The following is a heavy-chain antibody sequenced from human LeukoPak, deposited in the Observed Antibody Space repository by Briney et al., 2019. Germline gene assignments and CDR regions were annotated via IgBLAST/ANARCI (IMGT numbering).Heavy chain of an antibody. D-gene: IGHD6-13*01. CDR2: ISSSSSYI. Sequence: KPGGSLRLSCAASGFTLSSYSMNWVRQAPGKGLEWVSSISSSSSYIYYADSVKGRFTISRDNAKNTLYLQMNSLRAEDTAVYYCAKSASWYSSSWRQNFDYWGQGTLVTVSS. CDR3: AKSASWYSSSWRQNFDY. CDR1: GFTLSSYS. V-gene: IGHV3-21*01. J-gene: IGHJ4*02.